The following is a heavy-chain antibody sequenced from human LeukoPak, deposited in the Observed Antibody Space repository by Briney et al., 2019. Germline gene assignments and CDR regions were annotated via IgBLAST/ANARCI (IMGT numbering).Heavy chain of an antibody. J-gene: IGHJ4*02. CDR1: GFTFSSFA. V-gene: IGHV3-23*01. D-gene: IGHD2-2*01. CDR3: AKDGALSTSWYYYCDY. CDR2: ITDSGDTT. Sequence: GGSLRLSCAASGFTFSSFAMSWVRQAPGKGLERVSTITDSGDTTYSADSVKGRFTISRDNSKNTLYLQMNSLRAEDTALYYCAKDGALSTSWYYYCDYWGQGTLVTVSS.